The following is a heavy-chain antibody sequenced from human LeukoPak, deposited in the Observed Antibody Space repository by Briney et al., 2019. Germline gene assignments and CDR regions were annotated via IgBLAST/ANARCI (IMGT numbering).Heavy chain of an antibody. D-gene: IGHD6-19*01. CDR3: ARGSKSIAVAFDY. Sequence: SVKVSCKASGGTFSSYAISWVRQAPGQGLEWMGGIIPIFGTANYAQKFQGRVTITADKSTSTAYMELSSLRSEDTAVYYCARGSKSIAVAFDYWGQGTLVTVSS. V-gene: IGHV1-69*06. J-gene: IGHJ4*02. CDR2: IIPIFGTA. CDR1: GGTFSSYA.